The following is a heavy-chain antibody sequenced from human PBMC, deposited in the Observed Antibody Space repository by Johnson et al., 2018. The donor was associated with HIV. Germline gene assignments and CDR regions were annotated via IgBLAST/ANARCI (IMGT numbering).Heavy chain of an antibody. CDR3: AISIPRPGWGDAFDI. V-gene: IGHV3-13*01. CDR2: IGTAGDT. CDR1: GFTFSSYD. Sequence: VQLVESGGGLVQPGGSLRLSCAASGFTFSSYDMHWVRQATGKGLEWVSAIGTAGDTYYPGSVKGRFTISRENAKNSLYLQMNSLRAEDTAVYYCAISIPRPGWGDAFDIWGQGTMVTVSS. D-gene: IGHD3-16*01. J-gene: IGHJ3*02.